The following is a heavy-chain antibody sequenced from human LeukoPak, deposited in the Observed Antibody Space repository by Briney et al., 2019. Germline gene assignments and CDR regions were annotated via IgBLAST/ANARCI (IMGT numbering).Heavy chain of an antibody. CDR1: GYTLTELS. Sequence: ASVKVSYTVSGYTLTELSMHWVRQAPGKGLEWMEGFDPEDGETIYAQKFQGRVTMTEDTSTDTAYMELSSLRSEDTAVYYCATDLPSGSFFDYWGQGTLVTVSS. D-gene: IGHD1-26*01. J-gene: IGHJ4*02. CDR2: FDPEDGET. CDR3: ATDLPSGSFFDY. V-gene: IGHV1-24*01.